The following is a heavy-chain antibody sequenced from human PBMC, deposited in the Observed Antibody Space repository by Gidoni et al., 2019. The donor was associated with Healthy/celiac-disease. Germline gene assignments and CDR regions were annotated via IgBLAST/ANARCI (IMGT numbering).Heavy chain of an antibody. CDR3: AHGITGTTDWFDP. Sequence: QITSKEPGSTPLTPPQPPTLTCTFSGFLLRTSGVGVGWIRQPPGKALEWLALIYWNDDKRYSPSLKSRHTSAKDTSKNQVVLTMTNMDPVDTATYYCAHGITGTTDWFDPWGQGTLVTVSS. V-gene: IGHV2-5*01. D-gene: IGHD1-7*01. J-gene: IGHJ5*02. CDR2: IYWNDDK. CDR1: GFLLRTSGVG.